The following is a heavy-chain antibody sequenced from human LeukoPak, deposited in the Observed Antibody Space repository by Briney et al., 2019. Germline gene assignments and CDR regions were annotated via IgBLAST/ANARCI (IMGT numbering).Heavy chain of an antibody. J-gene: IGHJ4*02. D-gene: IGHD3-9*01. CDR3: ARDVRTINVLTGYYRPYYFDY. CDR1: GGSVSSGSYY. CDR2: IYHTGST. V-gene: IGHV4-61*01. Sequence: PSETLSLTCTVSGGSVSSGSYYWSWIRQPPGKGLEWIGHIYHTGSTNYNPSLKSRVTISLDTSKNQFSLKLTSVSAADTAVYYCARDVRTINVLTGYYRPYYFDYWGQGILVTVSS.